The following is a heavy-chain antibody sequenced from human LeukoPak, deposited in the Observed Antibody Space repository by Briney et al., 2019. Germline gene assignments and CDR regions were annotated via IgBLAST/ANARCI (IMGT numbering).Heavy chain of an antibody. CDR2: MSNGGST. V-gene: IGHV4-59*08. Sequence: TASGTLSLTCTVSGDSISIYFWAWIRQPPGRGLEWIGYMSNGGSTSYNPSLESRVTLSLDVSRNQFSLRLTSVTAADTAVYYCARGHPFDIWGQGTMVTVSS. CDR3: ARGHPFDI. CDR1: GDSISIYF. J-gene: IGHJ3*02.